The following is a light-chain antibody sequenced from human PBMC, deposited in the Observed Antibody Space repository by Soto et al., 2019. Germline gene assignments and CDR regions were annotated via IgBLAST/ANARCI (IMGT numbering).Light chain of an antibody. CDR1: QRVSSN. J-gene: IGKJ1*01. CDR2: GAS. CDR3: QQYNNWPPDRT. V-gene: IGKV3-15*01. Sequence: EIVMTQSPATLSVSPGERATLSCRAGQRVSSNLAWYQQKPGQAPRLLIYGASTRATGIPARFSGSGSGTEFTLTISSLQSEDFAIYFCQQYNNWPPDRTFGQGTKVEIK.